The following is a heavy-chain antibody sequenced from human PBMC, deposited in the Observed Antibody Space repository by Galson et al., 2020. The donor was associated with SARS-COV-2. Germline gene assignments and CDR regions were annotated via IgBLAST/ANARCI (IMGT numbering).Heavy chain of an antibody. CDR1: GYSFTSYW. J-gene: IGHJ4*02. D-gene: IGHD6-6*01. CDR3: ATFEYSSSSSAH. Sequence: KVSCKGSGYSFTSYWISWVRQMPGKGLEWMGRIDPSDSYTNYSPSFQGHVTISADKSISTAYLQWSSLKASDTAMYYCATFEYSSSSSAHWGQGTLVTVSS. CDR2: IDPSDSYT. V-gene: IGHV5-10-1*01.